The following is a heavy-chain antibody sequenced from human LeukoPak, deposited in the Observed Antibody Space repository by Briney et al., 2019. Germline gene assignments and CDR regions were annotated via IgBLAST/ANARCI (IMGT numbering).Heavy chain of an antibody. CDR3: AKDSYSGSYWRWFDP. Sequence: GGSLRLSCAASGFTFSDYYMSWIRQAPGKGLEWVSYISSSSSYTNYADSVKGRFTISRDNAKNSLYLQMNSLRADDTAVYYCAKDSYSGSYWRWFDPWGQGTLVTVSS. CDR2: ISSSSSYT. J-gene: IGHJ5*02. D-gene: IGHD1-26*01. V-gene: IGHV3-11*05. CDR1: GFTFSDYY.